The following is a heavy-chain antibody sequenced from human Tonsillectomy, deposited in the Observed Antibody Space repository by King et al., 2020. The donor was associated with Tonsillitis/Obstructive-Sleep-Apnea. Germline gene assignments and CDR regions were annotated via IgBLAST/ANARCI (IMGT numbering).Heavy chain of an antibody. CDR1: GFTFGDYA. CDR2: IRSKAYGGTK. Sequence: VQLVESGGGLVKPGRSLRLSCTASGFTFGDYAMSWFRQAPGKGLEWVGFIRSKAYGGTKEYAASVKGRFTISRDDSKSIAYLQMNSLKTEDTAVYYCTRLNYDLWSGYLFPNYYYYYMDVWGKGTTVTVSS. V-gene: IGHV3-49*05. D-gene: IGHD3-3*01. CDR3: TRLNYDLWSGYLFPNYYYYYMDV. J-gene: IGHJ6*03.